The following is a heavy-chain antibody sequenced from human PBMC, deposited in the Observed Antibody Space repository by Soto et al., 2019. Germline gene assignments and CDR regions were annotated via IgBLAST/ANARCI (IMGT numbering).Heavy chain of an antibody. V-gene: IGHV1-8*02. CDR3: ARSQRGYSFGDS. D-gene: IGHD5-18*01. Sequence: QVQLVQSGAEVKKPGASVKVSCTASGYIFTSYDINWVRQATGQRLEWMGWMNPNSGNAGSVQKFQGRVTMTRNTSIGTAYMELSSLRSEDTAVYYCARSQRGYSFGDSWGQGTLVCVSS. CDR2: MNPNSGNA. CDR1: GYIFTSYD. J-gene: IGHJ4*02.